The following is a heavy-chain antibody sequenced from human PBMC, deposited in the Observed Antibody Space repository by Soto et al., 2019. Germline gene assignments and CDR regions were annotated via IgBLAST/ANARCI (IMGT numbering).Heavy chain of an antibody. D-gene: IGHD2-15*01. CDR1: GYSFTSYW. Sequence: KISCKGSGYSFTSYWISWVRQMPGKGLEWMGRIDPSDSYTNYSPSFQGHVTISADKSISTAYLQWSSLKASDTAMYYCARHGGNCSGGSCYSERTIWFDPWGQGTLVTVSS. J-gene: IGHJ5*02. CDR2: IDPSDSYT. V-gene: IGHV5-10-1*01. CDR3: ARHGGNCSGGSCYSERTIWFDP.